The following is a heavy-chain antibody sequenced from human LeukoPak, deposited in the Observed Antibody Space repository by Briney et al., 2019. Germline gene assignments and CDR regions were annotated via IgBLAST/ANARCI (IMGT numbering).Heavy chain of an antibody. CDR3: ARDVLR. V-gene: IGHV3-30*04. CDR1: GLTFGTYA. CDR2: ISGDGRNI. Sequence: GGSLRLSCAASGLTFGTYAMHWVRQAPGKGLEWVTFISGDGRNIGYADSVKGRFTISRDNSKNALYLQMNSLRVEDTAMYYCARDVLRGGQGTLVTVSS. D-gene: IGHD3-10*02. J-gene: IGHJ4*02.